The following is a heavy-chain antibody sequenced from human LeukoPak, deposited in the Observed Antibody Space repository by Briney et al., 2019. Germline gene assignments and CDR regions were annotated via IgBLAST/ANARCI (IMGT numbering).Heavy chain of an antibody. D-gene: IGHD4-23*01. J-gene: IGHJ4*02. CDR2: IIPIFGTA. Sequence: ASAKVSCKASGGTFSSYAISWVRQAPGQGLEWMGGIIPIFGTANYAQKFQGRVTITADKSTSTAYMELSSLRSEDTAVYYCARANDYGGCFDYWGQGTLVTVSS. CDR1: GGTFSSYA. CDR3: ARANDYGGCFDY. V-gene: IGHV1-69*06.